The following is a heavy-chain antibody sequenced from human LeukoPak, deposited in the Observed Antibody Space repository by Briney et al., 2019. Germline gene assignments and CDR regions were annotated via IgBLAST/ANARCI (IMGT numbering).Heavy chain of an antibody. Sequence: SVKVSCKVSGYTLTELSMHWVRQAPGQGLEWMGGIIPIFGTANYAQKFQGRVTITADKSTSTAYMELSSLGSEDTAVYYCARGGYYDFWSGFHQSYGFDIWGQGTMVTVSS. CDR2: IIPIFGTA. J-gene: IGHJ3*02. D-gene: IGHD3-3*01. V-gene: IGHV1-69*06. CDR1: GYTLTELS. CDR3: ARGGYYDFWSGFHQSYGFDI.